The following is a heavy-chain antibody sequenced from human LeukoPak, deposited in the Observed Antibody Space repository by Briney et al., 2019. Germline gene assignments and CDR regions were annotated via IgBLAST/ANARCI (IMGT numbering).Heavy chain of an antibody. CDR3: AKYRDYEFDY. J-gene: IGHJ4*02. CDR2: ISYSGST. Sequence: SETLSLTCTVSGGSISSYYWSWIRQPPGKGLEWIGYISYSGSTNYNPSLKSRVTMSVDTSKNQFSLKLSSVTAADTAVYYCAKYRDYEFDYWGQGTLVTVSS. CDR1: GGSISSYY. D-gene: IGHD5-12*01. V-gene: IGHV4-59*01.